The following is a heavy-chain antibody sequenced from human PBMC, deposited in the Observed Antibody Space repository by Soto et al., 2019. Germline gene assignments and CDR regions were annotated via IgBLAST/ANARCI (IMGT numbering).Heavy chain of an antibody. V-gene: IGHV3-23*01. CDR3: ARLECSGGSCYSGRLIDYHQYYMDV. CDR2: LSGSGDKT. CDR1: GFTFDTYA. D-gene: IGHD2-15*01. J-gene: IGHJ6*03. Sequence: GESLKISCTTSGFTFDTYAMSWVRQAPGKGLEWVSGLSGSGDKTYYADSVRGRFTISRDNSKNTLYLQINSLRTEDTAVYHCARLECSGGSCYSGRLIDYHQYYMDVWGKGTTVTVSS.